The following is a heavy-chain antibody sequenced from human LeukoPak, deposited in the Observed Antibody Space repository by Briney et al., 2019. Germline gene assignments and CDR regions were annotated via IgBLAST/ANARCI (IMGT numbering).Heavy chain of an antibody. V-gene: IGHV4-31*02. J-gene: IGHJ4*02. CDR1: GGSISSGDYY. CDR3: ARAPRDTNSWYYFDY. D-gene: IGHD5-18*01. CDR2: IYYSGNT. Sequence: SETLSLTCIVSGGSISSGDYYWSWIRQHPGKGLEWIGYIYYSGNTYYNPSLKSRVTISEDTSNNQFSLNLNSVTAADTAVYYCARAPRDTNSWYYFDYWGQGTLVSVSS.